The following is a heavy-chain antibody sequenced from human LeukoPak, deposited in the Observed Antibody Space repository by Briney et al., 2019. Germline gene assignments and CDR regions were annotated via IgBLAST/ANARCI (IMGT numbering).Heavy chain of an antibody. D-gene: IGHD3-10*01. CDR1: GGSSSGYY. CDR3: ARGGRQYGSGSSFDY. J-gene: IGHJ4*02. CDR2: IYHSGNT. Sequence: SETLSLTCTVSGGSSSGYYWGWIRQPPGKGLEWIGSIYHSGNTYYNPSLKSRVTISVDTSKNQFSLKLSSVTAADTAVYYCARGGRQYGSGSSFDYWGQGTLVTVSS. V-gene: IGHV4-38-2*02.